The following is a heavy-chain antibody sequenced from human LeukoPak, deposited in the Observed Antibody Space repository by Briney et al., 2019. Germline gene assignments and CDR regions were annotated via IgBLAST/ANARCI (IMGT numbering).Heavy chain of an antibody. Sequence: SETLSLTCTVSGGSISTYYWSWIRQPPGKGLEWIGYIYYLASTNYNPSLKSRVTISVDTSKNQFSLKLNSVTAADTAVYYCARDRGDLYDFWSGYQNYDAFDIWGQGTMVTVSS. CDR3: ARDRGDLYDFWSGYQNYDAFDI. D-gene: IGHD3-3*01. V-gene: IGHV4-59*01. J-gene: IGHJ3*02. CDR1: GGSISTYY. CDR2: IYYLAST.